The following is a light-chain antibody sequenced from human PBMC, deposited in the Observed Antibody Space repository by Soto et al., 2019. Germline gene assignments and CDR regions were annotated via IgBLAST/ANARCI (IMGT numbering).Light chain of an antibody. J-gene: IGLJ1*01. V-gene: IGLV2-14*01. CDR3: SSFASTHTYV. Sequence: QSVRTAPASVSVTPGQSITISCTGTSSDVAFYNHVSWYQQHPGKAPKLLIYEVNNRPSGVSHRFSGSKSGNTASLTISGLQAEDEADYYCSSFASTHTYVFGTGTKVTVL. CDR1: SSDVAFYNH. CDR2: EVN.